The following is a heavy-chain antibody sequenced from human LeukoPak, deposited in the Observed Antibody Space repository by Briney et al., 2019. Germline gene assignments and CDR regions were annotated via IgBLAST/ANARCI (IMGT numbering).Heavy chain of an antibody. V-gene: IGHV3-30-3*01. CDR3: ARDRSFAVPGAYFDY. D-gene: IGHD3-10*01. CDR1: GFIFSNYA. J-gene: IGHJ4*02. Sequence: GSSLRLSCAASGFIFSNYAMHWVRQAPGKGLEWVAVISFDGSSKYYADSVKGRFTISRDNSKNTLYLQMNSLRAEDTAVYYCARDRSFAVPGAYFDYWGQGTLVTVSS. CDR2: ISFDGSSK.